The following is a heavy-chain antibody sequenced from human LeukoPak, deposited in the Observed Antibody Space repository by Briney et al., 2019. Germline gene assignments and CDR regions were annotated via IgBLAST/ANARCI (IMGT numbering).Heavy chain of an antibody. CDR2: ISSSSSYI. J-gene: IGHJ4*02. CDR1: GFRFSDYY. CDR3: ARVEVPAGN. Sequence: PGGSLRLSCAVSGFRFSDYYMSWIRQAPGKGLEWVSSISSSSSYIYYADSVKGRFTISRDNAKNSLYLQMNSLRAEDTAVYYCARVEVPAGNWGQGTLVTVSS. V-gene: IGHV3-11*06. D-gene: IGHD2-2*01.